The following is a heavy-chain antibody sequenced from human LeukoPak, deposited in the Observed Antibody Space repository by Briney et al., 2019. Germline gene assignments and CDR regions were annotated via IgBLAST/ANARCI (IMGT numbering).Heavy chain of an antibody. J-gene: IGHJ4*02. V-gene: IGHV4-4*07. CDR1: GGSINSYY. CDR2: IYTSGST. Sequence: SETLSLTCTVYGGSINSYYWSWIRQRAGKGLEWIGRIYTSGSTNYNPSLKSRVTMSVDTSKNQFSLKLSSVTSADTAVYYCARESHSSSYLFDYWGQGTLVTVSS. CDR3: ARESHSSSYLFDY. D-gene: IGHD6-6*01.